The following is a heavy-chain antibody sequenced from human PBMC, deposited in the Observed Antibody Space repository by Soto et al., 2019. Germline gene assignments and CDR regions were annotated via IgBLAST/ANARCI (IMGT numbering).Heavy chain of an antibody. CDR3: ARVSPITEAGTLDY. V-gene: IGHV3-11*01. J-gene: IGHJ4*02. CDR1: GFTFSDYY. CDR2: ISQSGSTI. D-gene: IGHD6-13*01. Sequence: QVQLVESGGGLVKPGGSLRLSCAASGFTFSDYYMSWIRQAPGKGPEWVSYISQSGSTIHYGDSVKDRFTMSRDNAKKALYLHMNSLRDEDTAVYYCARVSPITEAGTLDYWGQGNLVTVSS.